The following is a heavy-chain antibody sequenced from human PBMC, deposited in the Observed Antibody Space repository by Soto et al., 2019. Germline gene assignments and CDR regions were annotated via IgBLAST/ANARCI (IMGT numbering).Heavy chain of an antibody. CDR2: IYYSGST. CDR1: GGSISSSSYY. CDR3: ARIKVVAATYYYCGMDV. Sequence: SEALSLSCTVSGGSISSSSYYWGWIRQPPGKGLEWIGSIYYSGSTYYNPSLKSRVTISVDTSKNQFSLKLSSVTAADTAVYYCARIKVVAATYYYCGMDVWGQGTTVTVSS. D-gene: IGHD2-15*01. V-gene: IGHV4-39*01. J-gene: IGHJ6*02.